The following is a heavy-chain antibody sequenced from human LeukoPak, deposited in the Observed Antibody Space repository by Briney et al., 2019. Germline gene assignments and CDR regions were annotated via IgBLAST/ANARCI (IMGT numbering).Heavy chain of an antibody. CDR3: AKAFLYCSSNTCLFDY. V-gene: IGHV3-30*02. J-gene: IGHJ4*02. CDR2: IRYDGSDK. Sequence: PGGSLRLSCAASGFTFNSYGMHWVRQAPGKGLEWVAFIRYDGSDKYYGDSVKGRFSISRDNSKNTLYLQLNSLRAEDTAVYYRAKAFLYCSSNTCLFDYWGQGTLVTVSS. D-gene: IGHD2-2*01. CDR1: GFTFNSYG.